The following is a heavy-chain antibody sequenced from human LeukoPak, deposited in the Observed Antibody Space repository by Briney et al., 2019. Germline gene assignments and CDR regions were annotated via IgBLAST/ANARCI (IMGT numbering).Heavy chain of an antibody. CDR1: GGSISSYY. Sequence: SETLSRTCTVSGGSISSYYWSWIRQPAGKGLEWIGRIYTSGSTNYNPPLKSRVTMSVDTSKNQFSLKLSSVTAADTAVYYCAKSRLQGIDYRGQGTLVTVSS. CDR2: IYTSGST. D-gene: IGHD4-11*01. V-gene: IGHV4-4*07. CDR3: AKSRLQGIDY. J-gene: IGHJ4*02.